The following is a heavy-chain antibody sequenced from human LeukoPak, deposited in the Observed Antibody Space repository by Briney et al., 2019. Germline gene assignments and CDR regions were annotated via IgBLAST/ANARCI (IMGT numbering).Heavy chain of an antibody. CDR1: GFTFRNRW. Sequence: GGSLRLSCAASGFTFRNRWMHWVRQTPGKGLVWVSRISSDGSSTTYADSVKGRFTISRDNAKNTLYLQMNNLRAEDTAMYYCARDQRVTGRPDIDYWGQGTLVIVSS. CDR2: ISSDGSST. J-gene: IGHJ4*02. V-gene: IGHV3-74*03. D-gene: IGHD6-6*01. CDR3: ARDQRVTGRPDIDY.